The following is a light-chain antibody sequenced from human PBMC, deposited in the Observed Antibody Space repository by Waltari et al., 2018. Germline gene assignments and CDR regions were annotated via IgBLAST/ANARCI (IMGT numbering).Light chain of an antibody. Sequence: QSALTQPRSVSGSPGQSVTISCTATSSDIGAYHSAPQYQHPPGKAPKPILYYVTNRPSGVPDRFSGSKSGNTASLTISGLQTEDEADYFCCSYAGTYTYVLFGGGTKLTVL. V-gene: IGLV2-11*01. J-gene: IGLJ2*01. CDR2: YVT. CDR3: CSYAGTYTYVL. CDR1: SSDIGAYHS.